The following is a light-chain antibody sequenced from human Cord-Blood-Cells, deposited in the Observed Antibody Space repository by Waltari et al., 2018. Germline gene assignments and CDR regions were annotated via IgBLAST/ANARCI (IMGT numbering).Light chain of an antibody. CDR1: RRDVGGYNY. CDR3: SSYTSSSTLV. CDR2: DVS. V-gene: IGLV2-14*01. J-gene: IGLJ2*01. Sequence: QSALTHPASVSGSPGQSITISCTGPRRDVGGYNYAPWYQQHPGKAPNLMIYDVSNRPSGVSNRFSGSKSGNTASLTIPGLQAEDEADYYCSSYTSSSTLVFGGGTKLTVL.